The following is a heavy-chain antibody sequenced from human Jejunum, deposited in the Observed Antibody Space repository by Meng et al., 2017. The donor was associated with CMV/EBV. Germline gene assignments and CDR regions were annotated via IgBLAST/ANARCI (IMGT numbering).Heavy chain of an antibody. J-gene: IGHJ4*02. CDR3: ARGGSGSYFLRYFDY. CDR1: GFTFDNYW. D-gene: IGHD2/OR15-2a*01. CDR2: IKEDGSER. Sequence: GFTFDNYWMTWVRQAPGKGLEWVANIKEDGSERNYVDSVKGRFTISRDNVKNSLYLLMESLRPEDTAVYYCARGGSGSYFLRYFDYFGQGALVTVSS. V-gene: IGHV3-7*01.